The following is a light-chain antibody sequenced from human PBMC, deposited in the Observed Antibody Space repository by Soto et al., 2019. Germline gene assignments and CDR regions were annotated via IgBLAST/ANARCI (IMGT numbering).Light chain of an antibody. CDR2: DVS. V-gene: IGKV3-11*01. J-gene: IGKJ4*01. CDR3: QQSGNCRGA. CDR1: HKTNNNR. Sequence: EIVLTHSPGTLTLSPRKHATVSCRISHKTNNNRLVWYQRKSGQAPRLLIYDVSSRDTGIPDRFSGSGSGTEFTLTISSLQSEDFAVYSCQQSGNCRGAFGGGTKVDIK.